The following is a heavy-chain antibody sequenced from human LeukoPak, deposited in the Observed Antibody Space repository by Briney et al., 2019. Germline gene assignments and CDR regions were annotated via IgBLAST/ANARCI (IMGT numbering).Heavy chain of an antibody. CDR3: ARDNWGVDL. J-gene: IGHJ5*02. CDR1: GGSISSSSYY. CDR2: IYYSGST. D-gene: IGHD7-27*01. Sequence: SETLSLTCTVSGGSISSSSYYWGWIRQPPGKGLEWIGSIYYSGSTYYNPSLKSRVTISVDTSKNQFSLKLSSVTAADTAVYYCARDNWGVDLWGQGTLVTVSS. V-gene: IGHV4-39*07.